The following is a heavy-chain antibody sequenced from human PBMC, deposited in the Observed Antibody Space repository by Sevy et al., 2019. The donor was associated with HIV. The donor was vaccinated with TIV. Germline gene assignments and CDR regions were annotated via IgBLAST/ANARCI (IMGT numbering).Heavy chain of an antibody. V-gene: IGHV4-34*01. D-gene: IGHD3-10*01. Sequence: SETLSLTCAVYGGSFSGYYWSWIRQPPGKGLEWFGEINHSGSTNYNPSLKSRVTISVDTSKNQFSLKLSSVTAADTAVYYCATFPYGSGSYYNGIAGDYYYYGMDVWGQGTTVTVSS. CDR1: GGSFSGYY. J-gene: IGHJ6*02. CDR2: INHSGST. CDR3: ATFPYGSGSYYNGIAGDYYYYGMDV.